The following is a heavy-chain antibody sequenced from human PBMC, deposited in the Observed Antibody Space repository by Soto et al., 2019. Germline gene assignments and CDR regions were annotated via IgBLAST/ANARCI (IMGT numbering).Heavy chain of an antibody. V-gene: IGHV3-7*05. CDR3: ARDFTSPPGDRYKEWFGESSVFDY. CDR2: IKQDGSEK. D-gene: IGHD3-10*01. CDR1: GFTFSSYW. J-gene: IGHJ4*02. Sequence: GGSLRLSCAASGFTFSSYWMSWVRQAPGKGLEWVANIKQDGSEKYYVDSVKGRFTISRDNAKNSLYLQMNSLRVEDTAVYYCARDFTSPPGDRYKEWFGESSVFDYWGQGTLVTVSS.